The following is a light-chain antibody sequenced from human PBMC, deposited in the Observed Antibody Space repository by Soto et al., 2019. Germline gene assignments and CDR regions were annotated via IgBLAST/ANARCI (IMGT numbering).Light chain of an antibody. CDR2: DNT. CDR3: HPFDQCRSAVV. Sequence: QSVLTQPPSVSGAPGGRVTISCTGSSSDIGAGYRVRWYQQVPGTAPKLLIYDNTNRTSGVPPRFSGSKSGTSGSLAISGLQAEDEADYFCHPFDQCRSAVVFRGGTKLTVL. V-gene: IGLV1-40*01. J-gene: IGLJ2*01. CDR1: SSDIGAGYR.